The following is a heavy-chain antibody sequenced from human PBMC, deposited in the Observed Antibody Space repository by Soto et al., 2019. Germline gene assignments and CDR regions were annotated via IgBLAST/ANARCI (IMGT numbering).Heavy chain of an antibody. CDR3: ARADDCDISGYSSDFDY. CDR1: GFTFSSYS. CDR2: ISSSSSYI. V-gene: IGHV3-21*01. Sequence: GSLTLSSAASGFTFSSYSMNWVCQAPGRGLVWVSSISSSSSYIYYAASENVRFTITKDNAKNSLYLPMYKLRDEDTPVYSGARADDCDISGYSSDFDYWGQGTLVTVSS. D-gene: IGHD3-22*01. J-gene: IGHJ4*02.